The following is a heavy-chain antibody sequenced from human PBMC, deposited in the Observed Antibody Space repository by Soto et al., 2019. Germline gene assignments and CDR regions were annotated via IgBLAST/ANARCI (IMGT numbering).Heavy chain of an antibody. CDR1: GYTFTSYA. J-gene: IGHJ4*02. Sequence: GAAVKVSCKASGYTFTSYAMHWVRQAPGQRLEWMGWINAGNGNTKYSQKFQGRVTITRDTSASTAYMELSSLRSEDTAVYYCARSFFGAGPFDYWGQGTLVTVSS. D-gene: IGHD3-3*01. V-gene: IGHV1-3*01. CDR3: ARSFFGAGPFDY. CDR2: INAGNGNT.